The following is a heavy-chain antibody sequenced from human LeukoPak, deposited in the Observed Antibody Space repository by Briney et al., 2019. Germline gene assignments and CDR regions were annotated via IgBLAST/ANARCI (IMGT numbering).Heavy chain of an antibody. CDR3: ARSRGGGITIFKTPRPAFDP. CDR2: ITNDGSST. CDR1: GLTFSSHW. D-gene: IGHD3-3*01. V-gene: IGHV3-74*01. Sequence: GGSLRLSCAASGLTFSSHWMHWVRQAPGKGLVWVSRITNDGSSTTYADSVKGRFTISRDNAKNMLYLQANSLRAEDTAVYYCARSRGGGITIFKTPRPAFDPWGQGTLVTVSS. J-gene: IGHJ5*02.